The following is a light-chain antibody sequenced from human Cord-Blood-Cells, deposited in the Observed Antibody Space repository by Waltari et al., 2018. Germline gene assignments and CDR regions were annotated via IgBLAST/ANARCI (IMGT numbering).Light chain of an antibody. CDR2: KAS. J-gene: IGKJ4*01. CDR1: QSISSW. CDR3: QQYNSYLT. Sequence: DIQMTQSPSTLSASVGDRVTITCRASQSISSWLAWYQQKPGKAPKLLIYKASSLESGVPSRFSGNGSGTEFTLTISSLQPDDFATYYCQQYNSYLTFGGGTKVEIK. V-gene: IGKV1-5*03.